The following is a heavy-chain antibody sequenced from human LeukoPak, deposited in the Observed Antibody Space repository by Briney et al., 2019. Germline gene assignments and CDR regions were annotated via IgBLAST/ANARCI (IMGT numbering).Heavy chain of an antibody. Sequence: GRSLRLSCAASGFTFSSYGMHWVRQAPGKGLDWVAVISYDGSNKYYVDSVRGRFTISRDNSKNMLYLQTNSLRAEDTAVYYCAKNELLWFGEFDAFDIWGQGTMVTVSS. CDR1: GFTFSSYG. CDR3: AKNELLWFGEFDAFDI. V-gene: IGHV3-30*18. J-gene: IGHJ3*02. CDR2: ISYDGSNK. D-gene: IGHD3-10*01.